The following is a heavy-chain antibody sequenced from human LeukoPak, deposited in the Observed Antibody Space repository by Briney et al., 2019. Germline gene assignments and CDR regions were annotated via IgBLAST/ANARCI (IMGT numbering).Heavy chain of an antibody. Sequence: NPGGSLRLSCAASGFNFSSYSMNWVRQAPGKGLEWVSSISSSSSYIYYADSVKGRFTISRDNAKNSLYLQMNSLRAEDTAVYYCARNFGVYSSSSALDYWGQGTLVTVSS. D-gene: IGHD6-6*01. CDR1: GFNFSSYS. CDR3: ARNFGVYSSSSALDY. V-gene: IGHV3-21*01. J-gene: IGHJ4*02. CDR2: ISSSSSYI.